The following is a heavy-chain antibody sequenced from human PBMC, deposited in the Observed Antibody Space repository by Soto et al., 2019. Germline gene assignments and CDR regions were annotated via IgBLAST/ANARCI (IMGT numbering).Heavy chain of an antibody. CDR1: GFTFNSHE. CDR3: ARSWGLYCSSSRCYSPWFDP. V-gene: IGHV3-48*03. D-gene: IGHD2-2*02. Sequence: EVQLVESGGGLGQPGGSLRLSCAGSGFTFNSHEMTWVRQAPGKGLEWISSISSSGGSIYYADSVKGRFTVSRDNAKNSLYLQMNSLRADDTAVYYCARSWGLYCSSSRCYSPWFDPWGRGTLVTVSS. CDR2: ISSSGGSI. J-gene: IGHJ5*02.